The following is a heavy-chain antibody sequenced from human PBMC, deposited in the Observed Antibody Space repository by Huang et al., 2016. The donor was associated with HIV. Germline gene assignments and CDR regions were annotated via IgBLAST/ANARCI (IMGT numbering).Heavy chain of an antibody. CDR3: ARRYYYDSSGYLHTDY. CDR1: GGSFSGYY. D-gene: IGHD3-22*01. CDR2: INNSGTI. J-gene: IGHJ4*02. V-gene: IGHV4-34*01. Sequence: QVQLQQWGAGLLKPSETLSLTCAVFGGSFSGYYWSWIRQPPGTGPEWIGMINNSGTINYNPSRKSRVTISVDTSKNQFSLKLTSVTAADTAVYYCARRYYYDSSGYLHTDYWGQGTLVTVS.